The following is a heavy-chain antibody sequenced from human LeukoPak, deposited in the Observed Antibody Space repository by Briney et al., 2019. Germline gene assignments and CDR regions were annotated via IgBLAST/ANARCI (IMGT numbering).Heavy chain of an antibody. V-gene: IGHV3-53*01. Sequence: GGSLRLSCVASGFAVSSNHMNWVRQAPGKGLEWVSIIYSAGTTYHYADSVKGRFTISRDTSKNTVYLQMSSLRDEDTAIYYCARDSTYYYFDYWGQGTLVTVSS. D-gene: IGHD1-26*01. CDR2: IYSAGTT. CDR1: GFAVSSNH. CDR3: ARDSTYYYFDY. J-gene: IGHJ4*02.